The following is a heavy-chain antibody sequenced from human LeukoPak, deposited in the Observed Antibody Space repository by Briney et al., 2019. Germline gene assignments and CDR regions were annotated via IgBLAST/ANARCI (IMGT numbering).Heavy chain of an antibody. CDR2: ISTYNGNT. J-gene: IGHJ6*03. D-gene: IGHD2-2*01. CDR1: GYSLTSYG. Sequence: ASVKVSCKASGYSLTSYGVSWVRPAPGQGLEWLGWISTYNGNTNYAQKFQGRVTMTTDTSTSTVYMELRSLRSDDTAVYYCARAVPTAAGGYYMDVWGKGTMVTVSS. CDR3: ARAVPTAAGGYYMDV. V-gene: IGHV1-18*01.